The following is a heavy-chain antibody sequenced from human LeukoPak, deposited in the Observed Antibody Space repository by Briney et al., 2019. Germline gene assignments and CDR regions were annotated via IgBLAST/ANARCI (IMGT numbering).Heavy chain of an antibody. CDR3: ATLGEYYDSSGYYYN. V-gene: IGHV4-34*01. Sequence: SETLSLTCAVYGGSFSGYYWSWIRQPPGKGLEWLGEINHSGSTYYNPSLKSRVTISVDSSKNQFSLKLTSVTAADTAVYYCATLGEYYDSSGYYYNWGQGTLVTVSS. D-gene: IGHD3-22*01. CDR2: INHSGST. J-gene: IGHJ4*02. CDR1: GGSFSGYY.